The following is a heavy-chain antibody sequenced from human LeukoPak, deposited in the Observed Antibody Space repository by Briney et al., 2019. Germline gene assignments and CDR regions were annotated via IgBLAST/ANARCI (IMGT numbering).Heavy chain of an antibody. CDR2: IKPDGSEK. CDR1: GFTFITSW. D-gene: IGHD6-6*01. V-gene: IGHV3-7*01. J-gene: IGHJ4*02. CDR3: ASWTSSSSNY. Sequence: GESLRLSCAASGFTFITSWMSWLRQAPGKGLEWVAHIKPDGSEKYYVDSVKGRFTISRDNAKNSLSLQMSSLRAEDTAVYYCASWTSSSSNYWGQGTLVTVSS.